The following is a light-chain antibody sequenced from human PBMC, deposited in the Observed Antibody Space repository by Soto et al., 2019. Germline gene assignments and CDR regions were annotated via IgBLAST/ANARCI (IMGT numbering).Light chain of an antibody. CDR2: EGS. CDR1: TSDVGSYKL. J-gene: IGLJ2*01. CDR3: CSYADLNTL. Sequence: QSVLTQPASVSGSPGQSITISCTGTTSDVGSYKLVSWYQQHPGKAPRLLIYEGSKRPSGVSNRFSGSESGNTASLTISGLQAEDEADYYCCSYADLNTLFGGGTKVTVL. V-gene: IGLV2-23*01.